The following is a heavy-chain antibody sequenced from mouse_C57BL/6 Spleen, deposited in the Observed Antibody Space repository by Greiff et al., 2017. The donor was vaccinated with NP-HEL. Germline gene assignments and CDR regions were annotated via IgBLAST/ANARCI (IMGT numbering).Heavy chain of an antibody. V-gene: IGHV5-12*01. CDR3: ARPTYDPAWFAY. CDR2: ISNGGGST. CDR1: GFTFSDYY. D-gene: IGHD2-3*01. J-gene: IGHJ3*01. Sequence: EVMLVESGGGLVQPGGSLKLSCAASGFTFSDYYMYWVRQTPEKRLEWVAYISNGGGSTYYPDTVKGRFTISRDNAKNTLYLQMSRLKSEDTAMYYCARPTYDPAWFAYWGQGTLVTVSA.